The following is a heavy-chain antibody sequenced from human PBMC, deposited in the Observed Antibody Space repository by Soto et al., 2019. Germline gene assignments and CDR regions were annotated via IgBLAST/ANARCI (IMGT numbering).Heavy chain of an antibody. V-gene: IGHV1-69*13. Sequence: ASVKVSCKASGGTFSSYAISWVRQAPGQGLEWMGGIIPIFGTANYAQKFQGRVTITADESTSTAYMELSSLRSEDTAVYYCARASADFWSGYYPQVPFPFDYWGPGNPGHRLL. D-gene: IGHD3-3*01. CDR3: ARASADFWSGYYPQVPFPFDY. CDR1: GGTFSSYA. CDR2: IIPIFGTA. J-gene: IGHJ4*02.